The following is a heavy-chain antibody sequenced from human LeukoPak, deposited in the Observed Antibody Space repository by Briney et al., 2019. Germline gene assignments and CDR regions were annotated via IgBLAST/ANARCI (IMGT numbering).Heavy chain of an antibody. CDR1: GYTLTSYY. CDR3: ARVVAKSSPFDY. CDR2: INPSGGST. Sequence: ASVKVSCKPSGYTLTSYYMHWVRQAPGQGLEWMGIINPSGGSTSYAQKFQGRVTMTSDTSTSTVYMELSSLRSEDTAVYYCARVVAKSSPFDYWGQGTLVTVSS. D-gene: IGHD2-15*01. V-gene: IGHV1-46*01. J-gene: IGHJ4*02.